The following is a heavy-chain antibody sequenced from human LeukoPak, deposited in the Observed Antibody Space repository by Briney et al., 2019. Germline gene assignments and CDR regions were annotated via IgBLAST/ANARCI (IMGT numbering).Heavy chain of an antibody. CDR2: VHSDSGNT. V-gene: IGHV1-8*01. Sequence: ASVKVSFKTSGYPFSTWEINWVRQAAGQGLEWLGWVHSDSGNTDYAQKFRGRVTMSRDTSTSTAYMELSALRLDDTAVYFCARGPRNDPWGQGTLVTVSS. CDR1: GYPFSTWE. J-gene: IGHJ5*02. CDR3: ARGPRNDP. D-gene: IGHD1-14*01.